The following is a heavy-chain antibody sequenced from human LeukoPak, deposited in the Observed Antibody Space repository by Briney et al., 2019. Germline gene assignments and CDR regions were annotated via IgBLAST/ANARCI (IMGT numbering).Heavy chain of an antibody. CDR2: IYYSGST. CDR3: ARDRDSSGWNYFDY. V-gene: IGHV4-59*01. CDR1: GGSFSGYY. D-gene: IGHD6-19*01. Sequence: SETLSLTCAVYGGSFSGYYWSWIRQPPGKGLEWIGYIYYSGSTNYNPSLKSRVTISVDTSKNQFSLKLSSVTAADTAVYYCARDRDSSGWNYFDYWGQGTLVTVSS. J-gene: IGHJ4*02.